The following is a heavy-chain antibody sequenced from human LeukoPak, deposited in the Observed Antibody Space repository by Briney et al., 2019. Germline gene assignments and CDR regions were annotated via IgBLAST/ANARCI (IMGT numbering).Heavy chain of an antibody. V-gene: IGHV4-4*07. J-gene: IGHJ5*02. D-gene: IGHD1-26*01. CDR1: GGSISGYY. Sequence: SETLSLTCSASGGSISGYYWNWIRQPAGKGLEWIGRIYTDGGTLYNPSLNCRVTMSVDTSKNQFSLKLTSVTAADTAVYYCARRVSEVAPTLRNGENWFDPWGRGTLVTVSS. CDR3: ARRVSEVAPTLRNGENWFDP. CDR2: IYTDGGT.